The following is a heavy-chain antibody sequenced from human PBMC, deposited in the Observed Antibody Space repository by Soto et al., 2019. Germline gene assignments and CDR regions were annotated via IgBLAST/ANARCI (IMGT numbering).Heavy chain of an antibody. CDR2: IEPVNSDS. CDR3: ARPPNAGDAFEI. V-gene: IGHV5-51*01. J-gene: IGHJ3*02. Sequence: GDSVKISCKGSGYNFTSYCSGSARQMPGKGLELMGIIEPVNSDSRYSPSFQGQVTTSADKYISTAYLQSSSLKPPDSNMFVSARPPNAGDAFEIWHQRTMGTTSS. CDR1: GYNFTSYC.